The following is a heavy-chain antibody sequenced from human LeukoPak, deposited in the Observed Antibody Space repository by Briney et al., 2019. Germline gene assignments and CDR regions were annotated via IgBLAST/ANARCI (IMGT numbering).Heavy chain of an antibody. V-gene: IGHV1-46*01. CDR3: ARDSDMSSIDY. Sequence: ASVKVSCKASGYIFTSYYMHWVRQAPGQGLEWMGIIHPSRGSTTYAQKFQGRVTLTRDTSTSTLYMELSSLRSEDTAVYYCARDSDMSSIDYWGQGTLVTVSS. CDR2: IHPSRGST. J-gene: IGHJ4*02. D-gene: IGHD6-6*01. CDR1: GYIFTSYY.